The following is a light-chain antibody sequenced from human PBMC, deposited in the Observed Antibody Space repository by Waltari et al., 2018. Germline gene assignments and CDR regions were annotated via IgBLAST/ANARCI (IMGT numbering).Light chain of an antibody. CDR3: QKYNSAPPWT. Sequence: DFQMTQSPSSLSASVGDRVTITCRASQDISNDLAWYQQKPGKVPKLLIYAASTLQSGVPSRFSGSGSGTDFTLTISSLQPEDVATYYCQKYNSAPPWTFGQGTKVEIK. J-gene: IGKJ1*01. CDR1: QDISND. V-gene: IGKV1-27*01. CDR2: AAS.